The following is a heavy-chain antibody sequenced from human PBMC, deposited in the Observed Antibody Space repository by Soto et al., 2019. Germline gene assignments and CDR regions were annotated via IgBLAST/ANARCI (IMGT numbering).Heavy chain of an antibody. CDR2: ISVYKGNI. V-gene: IGHV1-18*01. Sequence: ASVKVSCKTSGYTFTSFGISWVRQAPGQGLEWMGWISVYKGNIDYAQKFQGRVTMTTDTSTSTAYMELRSLTSDDTAVYCCAMGVAAGTPFYHHRAMAVWGQGTTVTVSS. CDR1: GYTFTSFG. D-gene: IGHD2-15*01. CDR3: AMGVAAGTPFYHHRAMAV. J-gene: IGHJ6*02.